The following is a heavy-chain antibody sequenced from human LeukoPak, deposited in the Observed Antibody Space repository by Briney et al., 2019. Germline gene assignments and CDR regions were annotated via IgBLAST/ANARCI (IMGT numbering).Heavy chain of an antibody. V-gene: IGHV3-48*01. CDR2: ISGSLSTI. Sequence: PGGSLRLSCAASGFTFSGYSMNWVRQAPGKGLEWVSYISGSLSTIYHADSVKGRFTISRDNAKNSLYLQMNSLRAEDTAVYYCAREIGGTTGFDYWGQGTLVTVSS. CDR3: AREIGGTTGFDY. J-gene: IGHJ4*02. D-gene: IGHD3-16*01. CDR1: GFTFSGYS.